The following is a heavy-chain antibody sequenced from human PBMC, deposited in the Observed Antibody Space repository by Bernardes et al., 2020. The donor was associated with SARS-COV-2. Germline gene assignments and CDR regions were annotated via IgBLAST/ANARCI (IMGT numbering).Heavy chain of an antibody. CDR1: GFTFEDYT. V-gene: IGHV3-43*01. CDR2: VSWDGSTT. CDR3: ATERQSLTVFGVGHDAFDF. J-gene: IGHJ3*01. D-gene: IGHD3-3*01. Sequence: GSLRLSCAASGFTFEDYTMHWVRQVPGKGLEWVSLVSWDGSTTNYADSVKGRFIISRDSSRNTVHLQMDSLRKEDTALYYCATERQSLTVFGVGHDAFDFWGQGTMVTVSS.